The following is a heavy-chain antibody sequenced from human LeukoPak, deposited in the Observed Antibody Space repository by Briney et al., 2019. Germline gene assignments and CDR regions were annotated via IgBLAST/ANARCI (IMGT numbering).Heavy chain of an antibody. CDR3: ARSLVATIMVFDL. J-gene: IGHJ4*02. V-gene: IGHV3-48*03. CDR1: GFAFNIYE. CDR2: ISNTDSST. Sequence: PGVSLRLSCAGSGFAFNIYEMNWVRQAPGKGVEWVAYISNTDSSTYYADSVKGRFTISRDDAKNSLFLQMNSLRAEDTAVYYCARSLVATIMVFDLWGQGALVTVSS. D-gene: IGHD5-12*01.